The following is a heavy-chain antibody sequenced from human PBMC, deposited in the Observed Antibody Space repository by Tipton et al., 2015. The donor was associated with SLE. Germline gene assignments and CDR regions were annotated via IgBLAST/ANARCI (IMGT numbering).Heavy chain of an antibody. Sequence: LRLSCTVSGGSISSYYWSWIRQPPGKGLEWIGYIYYSGSTNYNPSLKSRVTISVDTSKNQFSLKLSSVTAADTAVYYCAREISYGSGWFDPWGQGTLVTVSS. CDR2: IYYSGST. CDR1: GGSISSYY. V-gene: IGHV4-59*12. CDR3: AREISYGSGWFDP. D-gene: IGHD3-10*01. J-gene: IGHJ5*02.